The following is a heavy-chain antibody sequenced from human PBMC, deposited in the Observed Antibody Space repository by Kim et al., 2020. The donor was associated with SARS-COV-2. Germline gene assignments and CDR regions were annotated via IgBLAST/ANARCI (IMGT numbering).Heavy chain of an antibody. Sequence: SETLSLTCTVSGGSISSSSYYWGRIRQPPGKGLEWIGSIYYSGSTYYNPSLKSRVTISVDTSKNQFSLKLSSVTAADTAVYYCAYGIPDTPLSFEYLDYWGQGTLVTVSS. CDR3: AYGIPDTPLSFEYLDY. CDR1: GGSISSSSYY. CDR2: IYYSGST. D-gene: IGHD3-9*01. V-gene: IGHV4-39*07. J-gene: IGHJ4*02.